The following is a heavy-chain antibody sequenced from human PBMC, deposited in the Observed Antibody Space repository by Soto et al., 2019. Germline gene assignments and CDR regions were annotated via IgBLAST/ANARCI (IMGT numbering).Heavy chain of an antibody. J-gene: IGHJ6*02. V-gene: IGHV1-69*13. CDR3: ARRLELRTRYYYYGMDV. CDR1: GGTFSSYA. CDR2: IIPIFGTA. Sequence: GASVKVSCKASGGTFSSYAISWVRQAPGQGLEWMGGIIPIFGTANYAQKFQGRVTITADESTSTAYMELSSLRSEDTAVYYCARRLELRTRYYYYGMDVWGQGTTVTVSS. D-gene: IGHD1-7*01.